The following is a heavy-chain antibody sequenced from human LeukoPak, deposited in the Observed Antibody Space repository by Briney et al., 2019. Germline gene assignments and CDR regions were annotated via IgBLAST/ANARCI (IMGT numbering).Heavy chain of an antibody. Sequence: PSETLSLTCTVSGGSISNYYWNWIRQPAGKGLERIGRIYTSGSTNYNPSLKSRVTISVDTSKNQFSLKLSSVTAADTAVYYCARVDYDFWSGYYTGLYAFDIWGQGTMVTVSS. CDR2: IYTSGST. CDR3: ARVDYDFWSGYYTGLYAFDI. V-gene: IGHV4-4*07. J-gene: IGHJ3*02. D-gene: IGHD3-3*01. CDR1: GGSISNYY.